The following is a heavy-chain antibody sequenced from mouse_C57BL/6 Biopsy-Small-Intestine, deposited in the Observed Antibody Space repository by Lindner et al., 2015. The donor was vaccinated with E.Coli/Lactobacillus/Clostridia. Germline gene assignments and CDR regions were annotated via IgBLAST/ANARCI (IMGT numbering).Heavy chain of an antibody. D-gene: IGHD2-4*01. J-gene: IGHJ4*01. V-gene: IGHV5-17*01. CDR2: ISSGSSTI. CDR1: GFTFSDYG. CDR3: ARPGGLRRSYYAMDY. Sequence: VQLQESGGGLVKPGGSLKLSCAASGFTFSDYGMHWVRQAPEKGLEWVAYISSGSSTIYYADTVKGRFTISRDNAKNTLFLQMTGLRSEDTAMYYCARPGGLRRSYYAMDYWGQGTSVTVSS.